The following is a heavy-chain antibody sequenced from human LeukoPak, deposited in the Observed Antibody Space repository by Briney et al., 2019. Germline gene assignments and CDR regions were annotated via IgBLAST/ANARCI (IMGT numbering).Heavy chain of an antibody. CDR3: ARNVTAGFFDF. CDR2: IYYSWGM. V-gene: IGHV4-38-2*01. D-gene: IGHD3-10*01. Sequence: SETLSLTCAVSGSSITSDFFWGWIRQPPGKGLEWIATIYYSWGMYFNPSLRSRVTISLDASKNQFSLKMTSLTAADTAIYYCARNVTAGFFDFWGQGILVTVSS. CDR1: GSSITSDFF. J-gene: IGHJ4*02.